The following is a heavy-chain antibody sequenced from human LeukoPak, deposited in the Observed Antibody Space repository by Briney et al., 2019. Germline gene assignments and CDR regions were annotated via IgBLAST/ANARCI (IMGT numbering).Heavy chain of an antibody. CDR1: GGSVSSGSYY. CDR3: AGGYGSGSYGDY. V-gene: IGHV4-61*01. J-gene: IGHJ4*02. Sequence: SETLSLTCTVSGGSVSSGSYYWSWIRQPPGKGQEWIGYIYYSGSTNYNPSLKSRVTISVDTSKNQFSLKLSSVTAADTAVYYCAGGYGSGSYGDYWGQGTLVTVSS. CDR2: IYYSGST. D-gene: IGHD3-10*01.